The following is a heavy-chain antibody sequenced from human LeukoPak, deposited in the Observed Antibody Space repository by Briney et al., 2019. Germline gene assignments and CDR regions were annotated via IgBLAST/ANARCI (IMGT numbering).Heavy chain of an antibody. CDR3: ARALPLYDFRSGYYSGGFDY. CDR1: GGTFSSYA. J-gene: IGHJ4*02. CDR2: IIPIFGTA. V-gene: IGHV1-69*05. D-gene: IGHD3-3*01. Sequence: SVKVSCKASGGTFSSYAISWVRQAPGQGLEWMGRIIPIFGTANYAQKFQGRVTITTDESTSTAYMELSSLRSEDTAVYYCARALPLYDFRSGYYSGGFDYWGQGTLVTVSS.